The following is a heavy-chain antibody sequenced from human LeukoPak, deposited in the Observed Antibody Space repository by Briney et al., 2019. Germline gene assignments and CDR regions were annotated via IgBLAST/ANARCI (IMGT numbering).Heavy chain of an antibody. D-gene: IGHD3-3*01. Sequence: NPGGSLRLSCAASGFTFSSYSMNWVRQAPGRGLEWVSSISSSSSYIYYADSVKGRFTISRDNAKNSLYLQMNSLRAEDTAVYYCARGSGYAPGYMDVWGKGTTVTVSS. CDR1: GFTFSSYS. CDR3: ARGSGYAPGYMDV. CDR2: ISSSSSYI. V-gene: IGHV3-21*01. J-gene: IGHJ6*03.